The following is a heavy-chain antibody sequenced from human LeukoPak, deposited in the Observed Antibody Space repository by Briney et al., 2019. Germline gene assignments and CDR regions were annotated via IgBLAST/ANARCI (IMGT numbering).Heavy chain of an antibody. CDR1: GGSISSSSYY. Sequence: SETLSLTCTVSGGSISSSSYYWGWIRQPAGKGLEWIGRIYTSGSTNYNPSLKSRVTMSVDTSKNQFSLKLSSVTAADTAVYYCARVRGVKYYFDYWGQGTLVTVSS. CDR3: ARVRGVKYYFDY. CDR2: IYTSGST. J-gene: IGHJ4*02. V-gene: IGHV4-61*02. D-gene: IGHD3-10*01.